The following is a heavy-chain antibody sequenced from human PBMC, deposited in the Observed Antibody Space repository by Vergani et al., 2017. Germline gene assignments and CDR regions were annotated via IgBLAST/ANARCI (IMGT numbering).Heavy chain of an antibody. CDR2: ISYDGSNK. V-gene: IGHV3-30*03. CDR1: GFTFSSYG. J-gene: IGHJ4*02. D-gene: IGHD2-15*01. Sequence: QVQLVESGGGVVQPGRSLRLSCAASGFTFSSYGMHWVRQAPGKGLEWVAVISYDGSNKYYADSVKGRFTISRDNSKNSLYLQMNSLRAEDTAVYYCARGVAAPGGLDYWGQGTLVTVSS. CDR3: ARGVAAPGGLDY.